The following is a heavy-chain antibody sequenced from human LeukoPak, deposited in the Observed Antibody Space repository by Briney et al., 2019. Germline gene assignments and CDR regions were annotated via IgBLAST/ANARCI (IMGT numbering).Heavy chain of an antibody. J-gene: IGHJ4*02. Sequence: GGSLRLSCAASGFTFSSSAMTWVRQAPGKGLEWVSSISGSGGSKYYADSVKGRFTISRDISKNTLYLQMNRLRAEDAALYYCAKGYYSSGGNYFDDWGQGTLVTVSS. CDR1: GFTFSSSA. CDR2: ISGSGGSK. D-gene: IGHD1-26*01. CDR3: AKGYYSSGGNYFDD. V-gene: IGHV3-23*01.